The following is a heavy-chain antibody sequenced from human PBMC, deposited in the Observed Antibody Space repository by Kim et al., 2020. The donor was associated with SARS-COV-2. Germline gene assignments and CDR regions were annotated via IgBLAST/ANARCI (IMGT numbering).Heavy chain of an antibody. J-gene: IGHJ1*01. D-gene: IGHD6-19*01. CDR1: GFMFSGSA. Sequence: GGSLRLSCSASGFMFSGSAMHWVRQASVKGPEWVGRIRSRPQSYATSYAESVKGRFTISRDDYKNMAYLQMDSLKIEDTAIYYCTSSEVAGLLWSQGTLVTVSS. CDR3: TSSEVAGLL. V-gene: IGHV3-73*01. CDR2: IRSRPQSYAT.